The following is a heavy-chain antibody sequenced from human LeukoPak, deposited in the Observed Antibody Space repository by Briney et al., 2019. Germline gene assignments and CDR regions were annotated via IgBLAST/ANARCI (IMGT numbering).Heavy chain of an antibody. CDR3: ARDKFGEDYMDV. Sequence: SETLSLTCTVPGGSITGQYWSWIRQPPGKGLEWIGYIYYSGSTNYNPSLKSRVTMSVDTSKNQFSLKLSSVTAADTALYYCARDKFGEDYMDVWGKGTTVTVSS. V-gene: IGHV4-59*11. CDR2: IYYSGST. J-gene: IGHJ6*03. CDR1: GGSITGQY. D-gene: IGHD3-10*01.